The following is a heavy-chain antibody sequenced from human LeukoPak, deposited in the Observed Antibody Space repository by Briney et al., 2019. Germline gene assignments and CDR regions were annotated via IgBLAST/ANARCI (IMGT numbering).Heavy chain of an antibody. CDR3: ARRAGAYSHPYDY. CDR1: GFTFSTYW. V-gene: IGHV3-7*03. J-gene: IGHJ4*02. CDR2: IKEDGSEK. D-gene: IGHD4/OR15-4a*01. Sequence: PGGSVRLSCVGSGFTFSTYWMSWVRQAPGKGLEWVANIKEDGSEKDYVDSVKGRFTISRDNAKNSLYLQMNSLRAEDTAVYYCARRAGAYSHPYDYWGQGTLVTVSS.